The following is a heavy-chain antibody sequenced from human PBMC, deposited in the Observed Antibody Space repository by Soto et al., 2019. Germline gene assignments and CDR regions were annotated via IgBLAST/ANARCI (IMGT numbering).Heavy chain of an antibody. J-gene: IGHJ4*02. Sequence: SETLSLTCAVYGGSLSGYYWSWIRQPPGKALEWIGEFNHSGDTNYNPSLKSRVTISADTSKNQVFLNLSSVTAADTAMYYCARHHVRGRTIAGTAEFWGQGTLVTVSS. CDR1: GGSLSGYY. CDR3: ARHHVRGRTIAGTAEF. V-gene: IGHV4-34*01. CDR2: FNHSGDT. D-gene: IGHD1-7*01.